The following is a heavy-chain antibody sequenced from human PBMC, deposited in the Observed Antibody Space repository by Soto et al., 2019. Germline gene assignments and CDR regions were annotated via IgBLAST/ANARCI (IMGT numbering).Heavy chain of an antibody. J-gene: IGHJ4*02. V-gene: IGHV4-30-4*01. CDR3: ASRHSSPYFDY. CDR2: IYYSGST. D-gene: IGHD6-13*01. CDR1: GGSIGSGDYY. Sequence: SETLSLTCTVSGGSIGSGDYYWSWIRQPPGKGLEWIGSIYYSGSTYYNPSLKSRVTISVDTSKNQFSLKLNSVTAADTAVYYCASRHSSPYFDYWGQGTLVTVS.